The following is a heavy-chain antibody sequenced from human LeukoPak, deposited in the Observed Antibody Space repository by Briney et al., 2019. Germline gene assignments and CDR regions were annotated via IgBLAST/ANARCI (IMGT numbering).Heavy chain of an antibody. V-gene: IGHV1-69*13. D-gene: IGHD3-16*01. Sequence: GASVKVSCKASGYTFTSYAMNWVRQAPGQGLEWMGGIIPIFGTANYAQKFQGRVTITADESTSTAYMELSSLRSEDTAVYYCARAGGDYDCWGQGTLVTVSS. CDR3: ARAGGDYDC. CDR2: IIPIFGTA. J-gene: IGHJ4*02. CDR1: GYTFTSYA.